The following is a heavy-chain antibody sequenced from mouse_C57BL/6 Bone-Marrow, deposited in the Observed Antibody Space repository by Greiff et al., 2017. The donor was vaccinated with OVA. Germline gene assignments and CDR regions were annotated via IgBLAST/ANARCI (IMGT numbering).Heavy chain of an antibody. D-gene: IGHD2-4*01. CDR1: GYTFTSYW. CDR2: IDPSDSYT. J-gene: IGHJ1*03. V-gene: IGHV1-50*01. CDR3: ARSTMSQYWYFDV. Sequence: QVQLQQPGAELVKPGASVKLSCKASGYTFTSYWMQWVKQRPGQGLEWIGEIDPSDSYTNYNQKFKGKATLTVDTSSSTAYMQLSSLTSEDSAVYYCARSTMSQYWYFDVWGTGTTVTVSS.